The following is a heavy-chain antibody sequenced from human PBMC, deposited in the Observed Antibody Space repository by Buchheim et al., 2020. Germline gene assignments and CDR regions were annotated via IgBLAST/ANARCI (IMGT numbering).Heavy chain of an antibody. CDR3: AKDGHNWKYARWFDP. D-gene: IGHD1-1*01. J-gene: IGHJ5*02. Sequence: EVQVLESGGGLVQPGGSLRLSCEASGFTFAMYAVNWVRQAPGSGLEWVSGISSTGGDTFYTDSVQGRFTISRDNSRDTEYLQMNSLRVEDTAVYYCAKDGHNWKYARWFDPWGQGTL. V-gene: IGHV3-23*01. CDR1: GFTFAMYA. CDR2: ISSTGGDT.